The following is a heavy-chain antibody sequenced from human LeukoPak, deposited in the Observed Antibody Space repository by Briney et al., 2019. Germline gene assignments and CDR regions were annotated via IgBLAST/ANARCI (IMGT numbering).Heavy chain of an antibody. CDR1: DDSFTYHF. V-gene: IGHV4-59*11. CDR2: IYYSWRN. Sequence: SETLSLTCSLSDDSFTYHFWSWLLQAPGKALEGLGRIYYSWRNAYHPSLTGRVTISVHPSKTQFSLELTSVTAADTAVYFCARHRGSSWTNGYFDSWGQGTLVTVSS. J-gene: IGHJ4*02. CDR3: ARHRGSSWTNGYFDS. D-gene: IGHD6-13*01.